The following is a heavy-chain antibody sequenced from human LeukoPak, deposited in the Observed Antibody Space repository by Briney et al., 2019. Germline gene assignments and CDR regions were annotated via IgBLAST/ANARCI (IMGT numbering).Heavy chain of an antibody. CDR3: ARGAYSYGHFDY. D-gene: IGHD5-18*01. CDR1: GGSFCGYY. CDR2: INHSGST. V-gene: IGHV4-34*01. J-gene: IGHJ4*02. Sequence: SETLSLTCAVYGGSFCGYYWRWIRQPRGQGLEWIGEINHSGSTNYNPSLKSRVTISVDTSKNQFSLKLSSVTAADTAVYYCARGAYSYGHFDYWGQGTLVTVSS.